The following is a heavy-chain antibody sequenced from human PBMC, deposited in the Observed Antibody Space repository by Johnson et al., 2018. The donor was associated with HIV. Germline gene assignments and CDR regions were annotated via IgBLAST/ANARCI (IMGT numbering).Heavy chain of an antibody. D-gene: IGHD6-6*01. Sequence: VQLVESGGGLIQPGGSLRLSCAASGFTFSSYGMHWVRQAPGTGLEWVTFIRYDGSNKYYADSVKGRFTISRDNSKNTLYLQMNSLRAEDTAVDYCARGEEEQLGDAFDIWGQGTMVTVSS. J-gene: IGHJ3*02. CDR3: ARGEEEQLGDAFDI. V-gene: IGHV3-30*02. CDR1: GFTFSSYG. CDR2: IRYDGSNK.